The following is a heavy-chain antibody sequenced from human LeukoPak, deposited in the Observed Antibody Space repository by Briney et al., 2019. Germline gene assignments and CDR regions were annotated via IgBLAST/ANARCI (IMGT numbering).Heavy chain of an antibody. J-gene: IGHJ4*02. V-gene: IGHV3-30*04. Sequence: GGSLRRSYTASAFTFRTYAMHWVRQTPGKGLEWVATISFDGKNKYYTDSVKGRFTISRDNSKDTVYLQMNSLRAEDTAVYYCARGPGLYGDSVGYFDSWGQGTLVTVSS. D-gene: IGHD4-17*01. CDR2: ISFDGKNK. CDR3: ARGPGLYGDSVGYFDS. CDR1: AFTFRTYA.